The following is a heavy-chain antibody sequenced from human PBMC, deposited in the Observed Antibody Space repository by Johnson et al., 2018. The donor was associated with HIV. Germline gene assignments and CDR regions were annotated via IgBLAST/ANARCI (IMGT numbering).Heavy chain of an antibody. J-gene: IGHJ3*02. V-gene: IGHV3-66*02. CDR2: VYSGGTT. CDR1: GFTVSSNY. CDR3: TRQSPYDAFDI. Sequence: VQLVESGGGLTQPGGSLRLSCAASGFTVSSNYMSWVRQAPGKGLESVSVVYSGGTTHYAVSVKGRSTISRDNSKNTLYLQMNSLRAEDTAVYYCTRQSPYDAFDIWGQGTMVTVSS.